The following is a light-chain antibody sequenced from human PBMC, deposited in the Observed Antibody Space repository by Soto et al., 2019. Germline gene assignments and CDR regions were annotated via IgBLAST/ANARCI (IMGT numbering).Light chain of an antibody. Sequence: DIQMTQSPSTLSASVGDTVTISCRASQNINNLLAWYQQKPGKAPKLLIYKASTLESGVQSRFSGSGSGTDFTLTISSLQPDDFATYYCQHYYTYPYTFGQGTKLEIK. CDR1: QNINNL. CDR3: QHYYTYPYT. CDR2: KAS. J-gene: IGKJ2*01. V-gene: IGKV1-5*03.